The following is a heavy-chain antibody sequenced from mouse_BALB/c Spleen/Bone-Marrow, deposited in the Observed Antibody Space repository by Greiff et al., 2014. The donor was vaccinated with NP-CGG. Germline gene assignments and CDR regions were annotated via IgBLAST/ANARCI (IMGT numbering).Heavy chain of an antibody. CDR3: AGARSTMITTGAMDY. Sequence: EVKLVESGGGLVQPGGSRKLSCAASGFTFSRSGMHWVRQAPEKGLEWVAYISSGSSTIYYADTMKGRFTISRDNPKNTLFLQMTSLRSEDTAMYYCAGARSTMITTGAMDYWGQGTSVTVSS. CDR2: ISSGSSTI. D-gene: IGHD2-4*01. J-gene: IGHJ4*01. V-gene: IGHV5-17*02. CDR1: GFTFSRSG.